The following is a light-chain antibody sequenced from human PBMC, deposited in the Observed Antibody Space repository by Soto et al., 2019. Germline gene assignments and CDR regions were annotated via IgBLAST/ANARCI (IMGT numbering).Light chain of an antibody. CDR3: QQYGSSPST. V-gene: IGKV3-20*01. Sequence: EIVLTQSPGTLSLSPGERATLSCRASQSLSSNYLAWYQQKPGQAPRLLIFGASSRATGIPDRFSGSGSGTDFTLIISRLEPEDFAVYYCQQYGSSPSTFGQGTKLEIK. CDR2: GAS. CDR1: QSLSSNY. J-gene: IGKJ2*01.